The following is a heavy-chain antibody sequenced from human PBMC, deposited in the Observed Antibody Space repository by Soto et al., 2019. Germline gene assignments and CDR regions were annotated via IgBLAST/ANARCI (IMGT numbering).Heavy chain of an antibody. J-gene: IGHJ3*02. CDR1: GFTFSSYA. V-gene: IGHV3-23*01. CDR3: AEDCCGQHHGFGI. CDR2: ISGSGGST. D-gene: IGHD2-15*01. Sequence: AGGSLRLSCAASGFTFSSYAMSWVRQAPGKGLEWVSAISGSGGSTYYADSVKGRFTISRDNSKNTLYLQMNSLRAEDTAVYEYAEDCCGQHHGFGIWSHGSIVTVSS.